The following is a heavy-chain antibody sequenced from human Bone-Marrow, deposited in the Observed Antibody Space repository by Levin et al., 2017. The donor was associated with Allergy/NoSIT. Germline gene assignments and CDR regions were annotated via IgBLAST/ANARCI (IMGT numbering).Heavy chain of an antibody. J-gene: IGHJ3*02. D-gene: IGHD3-22*01. Sequence: PGGSLRLSCAASVFTFDAYWMTWVRQAPGKGLEWVANIKLDGSTSYYVDSVKGRFTISRDNSKNSLYLDMNSLRVEDTAVYYCARIYDSTGYYSGVGAFDIWGRGTMVTVSS. V-gene: IGHV3-7*01. CDR3: ARIYDSTGYYSGVGAFDI. CDR1: VFTFDAYW. CDR2: IKLDGSTS.